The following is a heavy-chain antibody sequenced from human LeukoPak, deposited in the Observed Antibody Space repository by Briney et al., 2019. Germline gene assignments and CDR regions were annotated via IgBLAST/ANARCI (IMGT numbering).Heavy chain of an antibody. D-gene: IGHD3-22*01. J-gene: IGHJ4*02. CDR1: GYTLTSYC. V-gene: IGHV1-2*02. CDR3: ARCRITYYDVTNGYLPMDH. Sequence: ASVTVSCDGSGYTLTSYCMSWVRQAPGKGLEWIGWINPNSGGTNYAEKFQGRVTITRDKSMSTAFMEMNRLRADDTAVYFCARCRITYYDVTNGYLPMDHWGRGTLVPVP. CDR2: INPNSGGT.